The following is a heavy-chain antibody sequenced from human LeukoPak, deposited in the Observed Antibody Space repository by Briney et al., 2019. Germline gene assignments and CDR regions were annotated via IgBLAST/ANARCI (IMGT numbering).Heavy chain of an antibody. CDR2: IHNSGSI. CDR1: GGSISSYY. J-gene: IGHJ4*02. Sequence: SETLSLTCTVSGGSISSYYWSWIRQPPGKGLEWIGYIHNSGSINYNPSLKSRATISEDTSKNLFSLKLTAVTAADTAVYFCARGDFDIFPGYWGRGTLLTVSS. D-gene: IGHD3-3*01. V-gene: IGHV4-59*08. CDR3: ARGDFDIFPGY.